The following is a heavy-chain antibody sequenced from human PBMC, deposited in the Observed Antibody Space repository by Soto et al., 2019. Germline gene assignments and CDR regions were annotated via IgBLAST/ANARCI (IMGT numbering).Heavy chain of an antibody. Sequence: PGGSLRLSCAASGFTFSSYWMCWVRQAPGKGLEWVANIKQDGSEKYYVDSVKGRFTISRDNAKNSLYLQMNSLRAEDTAVYYCARVGYGAHFDYWGQGTLVTVSS. CDR2: IKQDGSEK. D-gene: IGHD4-17*01. CDR1: GFTFSSYW. CDR3: ARVGYGAHFDY. J-gene: IGHJ4*02. V-gene: IGHV3-7*03.